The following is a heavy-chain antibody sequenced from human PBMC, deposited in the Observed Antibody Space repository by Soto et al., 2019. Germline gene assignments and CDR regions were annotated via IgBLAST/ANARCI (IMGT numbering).Heavy chain of an antibody. J-gene: IGHJ6*02. Sequence: GGSLRLSCAASGFTFSSYGMHWVRQAPGKGLEWVAVIWYDGSNKYYADSVKGRFTISRDNSKNTLYLQMNSLRAEDTAVYYCVSSPLYYYYGMDVWGQGTTVTV. CDR1: GFTFSSYG. D-gene: IGHD6-13*01. CDR2: IWYDGSNK. CDR3: VSSPLYYYYGMDV. V-gene: IGHV3-33*01.